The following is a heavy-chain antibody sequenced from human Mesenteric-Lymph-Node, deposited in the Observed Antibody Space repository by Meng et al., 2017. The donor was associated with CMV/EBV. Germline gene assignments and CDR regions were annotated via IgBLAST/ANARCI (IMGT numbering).Heavy chain of an antibody. CDR3: ATDRMATSARRGFFDY. D-gene: IGHD5-24*01. J-gene: IGHJ4*02. CDR1: GLSFSIYS. Sequence: GGSLRLSCAASGLSFSIYSMNWIRQTPGKGLEWVASISTTSTYMSYADSVKGRFTISRDNAKNSVHLQMNSLRSEDTAIYYCATDRMATSARRGFFDYWGQGTLVTVSS. CDR2: ISTTSTYM. V-gene: IGHV3-21*06.